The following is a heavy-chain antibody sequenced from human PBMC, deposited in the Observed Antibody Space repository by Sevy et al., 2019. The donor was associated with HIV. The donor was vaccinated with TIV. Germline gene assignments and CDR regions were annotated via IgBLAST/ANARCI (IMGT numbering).Heavy chain of an antibody. CDR1: GFTFRSYA. CDR3: AKDRRFSNQPFDY. CDR2: ISDTDGNT. J-gene: IGHJ4*02. Sequence: GGSLRLSCAASGFTFRSYAMNWVRQAPGKGLERVSGISDTDGNTYYADSVKGRFTISRDNSKNTLFLQMNSLRAEDTAVYYCAKDRRFSNQPFDYWGQGTLVTVSS. D-gene: IGHD3-16*01. V-gene: IGHV3-23*01.